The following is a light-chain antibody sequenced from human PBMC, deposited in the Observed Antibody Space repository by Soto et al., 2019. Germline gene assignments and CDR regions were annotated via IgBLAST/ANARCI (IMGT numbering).Light chain of an antibody. J-gene: IGKJ4*01. V-gene: IGKV1-27*01. CDR1: QGISNY. CDR3: QNYNSAPST. Sequence: DIQMTQSPSSLSASVGDRVTITCRASQGISNYLAWYQQKPGKVPKVLIYAASTLHAGVPSRFSGSGSGTDFTLTIVNLQPEDVATYYCQNYNSAPSTFGGGTKVAIK. CDR2: AAS.